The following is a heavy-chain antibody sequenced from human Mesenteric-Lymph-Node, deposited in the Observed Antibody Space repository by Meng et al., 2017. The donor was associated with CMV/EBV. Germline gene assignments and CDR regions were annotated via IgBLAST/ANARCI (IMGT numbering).Heavy chain of an antibody. Sequence: GGSLRLSCAASGFTFSSYSMHWVRQAPGKGLEWVSSISSGSVDIFYADSLRGRFTISRDNTKNSLYLQMNSLGAEDTAVYYCARALHRSSPNCNDPAYWGQGTLVTVSS. CDR3: ARALHRSSPNCNDPAY. D-gene: IGHD2-2*01. CDR1: GFTFSSYS. V-gene: IGHV3-21*01. J-gene: IGHJ4*02. CDR2: ISSGSVDI.